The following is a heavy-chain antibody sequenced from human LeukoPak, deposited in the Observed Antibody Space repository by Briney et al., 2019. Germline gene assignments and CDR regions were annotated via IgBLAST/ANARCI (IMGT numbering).Heavy chain of an antibody. CDR2: ISSSGSTI. Sequence: GGSLRLSCAASGFAFGDYYMSWIRQAPGKGLEWVSYISSSGSTIYYADSVKGRFTISRDNAKNSLYLQMNSLRAEDTAVYYCARDYSSQDAFDIWGQGTMVTVSS. D-gene: IGHD6-13*01. CDR3: ARDYSSQDAFDI. J-gene: IGHJ3*02. V-gene: IGHV3-11*04. CDR1: GFAFGDYY.